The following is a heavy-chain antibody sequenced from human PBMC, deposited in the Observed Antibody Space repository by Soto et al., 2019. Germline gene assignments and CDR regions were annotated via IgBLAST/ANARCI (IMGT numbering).Heavy chain of an antibody. CDR2: ISGSGETA. D-gene: IGHD3-22*01. CDR1: GFTFNTCA. Sequence: GSLSLSWAASGFTFNTCALNWVRPAPGNGLEWVSGISGSGETAYYANSVKGRFTISRDNSKNTLYLQMNNLRAEDAAVYYCARVHTPIGVVITTAFDVWGQGKMVTVSS. V-gene: IGHV3-23*01. CDR3: ARVHTPIGVVITTAFDV. J-gene: IGHJ3*01.